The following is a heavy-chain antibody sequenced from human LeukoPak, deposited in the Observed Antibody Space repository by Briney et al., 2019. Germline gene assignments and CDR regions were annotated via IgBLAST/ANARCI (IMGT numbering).Heavy chain of an antibody. J-gene: IGHJ6*02. D-gene: IGHD5-24*01. V-gene: IGHV4-30-4*01. Sequence: SETLSLTCTVSGGSISSGDYYWSWIRQPPGKGLEWIGYIYYSGSTYYNPSLKSRVTISVDTSTNQFSLKLSSVTAADTAVYYCARDLQWSYGMDVWGQGTTVTVSS. CDR3: ARDLQWSYGMDV. CDR1: GGSISSGDYY. CDR2: IYYSGST.